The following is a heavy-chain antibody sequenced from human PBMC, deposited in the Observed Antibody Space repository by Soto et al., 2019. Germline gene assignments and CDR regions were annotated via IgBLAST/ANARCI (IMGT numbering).Heavy chain of an antibody. CDR2: IGSSDNYI. D-gene: IGHD2-21*02. CDR1: VFTFSSYT. Sequence: PGGSLRLSCAASVFTFSSYTMNLVRQAPGKGLEWVSAIGSSDNYIYHADSVNGRFTMSRYNAQKSLYLHMNSLRAEDTAVYYCASDGYRNNSPFESGGQGTMVTVSS. V-gene: IGHV3-21*01. J-gene: IGHJ4*02. CDR3: ASDGYRNNSPFES.